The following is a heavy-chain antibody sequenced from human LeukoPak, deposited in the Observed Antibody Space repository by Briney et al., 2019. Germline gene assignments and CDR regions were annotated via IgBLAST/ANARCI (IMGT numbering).Heavy chain of an antibody. CDR2: INHSGST. Sequence: SETLSLTCAVYGASSSGYYWSWIRQPPGKGLEWIGEINHSGSTNYNPSLKSRVTISLDTTKNQFSLNVTSVTAADTAVYYCAGGNPVVKNCFNPWAQGTLVTVS. V-gene: IGHV4-34*01. CDR3: AGGNPVVKNCFNP. J-gene: IGHJ5*02. CDR1: GASSSGYY.